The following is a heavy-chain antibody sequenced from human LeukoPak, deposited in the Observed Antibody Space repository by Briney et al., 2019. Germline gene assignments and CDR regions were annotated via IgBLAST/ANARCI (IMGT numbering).Heavy chain of an antibody. CDR3: ARGHVWGSYRSYFDY. V-gene: IGHV1-69*13. D-gene: IGHD3-16*02. J-gene: IGHJ4*02. CDR1: GYTFTGYY. Sequence: ASVKVSCKASGYTFTGYYMHWVRQAPGQGLEWMGGIIPIFGTANYAQKFQGRVTITADESTSTAYMELSSLRSEDTAVYYCARGHVWGSYRSYFDYWGQGTLVTVSS. CDR2: IIPIFGTA.